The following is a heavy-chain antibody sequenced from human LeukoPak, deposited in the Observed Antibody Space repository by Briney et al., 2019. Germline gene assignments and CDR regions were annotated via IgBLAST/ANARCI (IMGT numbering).Heavy chain of an antibody. CDR2: ISGTGGSV. CDR1: GFSFGSKA. J-gene: IGHJ6*03. CDR3: AKGMGGLPTCMDV. V-gene: IGHV3-23*01. Sequence: GGSLRLSCAASGFSFGSKAMSWVRQAPGKGLEWVSAISGTGGSVYYADSVKGRFTISRDNSKSTLYLQMNSLRAEDTAVYYCAKGMGGLPTCMDVWGKGTTVTVSS. D-gene: IGHD3-16*01.